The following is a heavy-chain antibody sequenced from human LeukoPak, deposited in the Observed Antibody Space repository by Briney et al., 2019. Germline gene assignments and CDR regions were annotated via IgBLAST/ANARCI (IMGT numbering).Heavy chain of an antibody. CDR2: ISAYNDHT. Sequence: GSSVKVSCKASGYTFSSYGISWVRQAAGQGLEWMGGISAYNDHTNYAQKLQGRVTMTTDTSTSTAYMELRGMRSDATAVYYCARALGELSSYFDYWGQGTLVTVSS. V-gene: IGHV1-18*01. D-gene: IGHD3-16*02. CDR1: GYTFSSYG. J-gene: IGHJ4*02. CDR3: ARALGELSSYFDY.